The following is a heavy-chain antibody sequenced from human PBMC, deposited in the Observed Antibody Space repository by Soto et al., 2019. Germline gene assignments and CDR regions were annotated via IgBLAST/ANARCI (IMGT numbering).Heavy chain of an antibody. CDR2: IKSKTDGGTT. CDR3: TTDSTASAELMVRAQSFDY. Sequence: PGGSLRLSCAASGFTFSNAWMNWVRQAPGKGLEWVGRIKSKTDGGTTDYAAPVKGRFTISRDDSKNTLYLQMNSLKTEDTAVYYCTTDSTASAELMVRAQSFDYWGQGTLVTVSS. CDR1: GFTFSNAW. D-gene: IGHD3-10*01. V-gene: IGHV3-15*07. J-gene: IGHJ4*02.